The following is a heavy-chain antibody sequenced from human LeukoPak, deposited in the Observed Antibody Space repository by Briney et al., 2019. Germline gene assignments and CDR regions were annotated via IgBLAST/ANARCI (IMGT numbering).Heavy chain of an antibody. V-gene: IGHV4-59*01. J-gene: IGHJ6*02. CDR2: IDPSGSA. CDR1: GGSISPYY. Sequence: SETLSLTCVVSGGSISPYYWSWLRQSPGKGLEWIGYIDPSGSASYNPPLKSRVTIFVDTSKNLLSLILTSVSASDTAIYYCARDHWLYSSKTWYYYGMDVWGQGTTVTVSS. CDR3: ARDHWLYSSKTWYYYGMDV. D-gene: IGHD3-9*01.